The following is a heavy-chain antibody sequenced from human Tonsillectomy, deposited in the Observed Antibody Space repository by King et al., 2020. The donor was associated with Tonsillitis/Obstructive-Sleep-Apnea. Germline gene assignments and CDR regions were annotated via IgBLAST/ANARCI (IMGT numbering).Heavy chain of an antibody. J-gene: IGHJ5*02. CDR3: AREKVLVAATTYWFDP. CDR1: GYTFIGYY. CDR2: INPDSGGT. V-gene: IGHV1-2*02. Sequence: VQLVESGAEVKKPGASVKVSCKASGYTFIGYYIYWVRQAPGQGLECMGWINPDSGGTNYAQEFQGRVSMTRDTSISTAYMELTRLTSDDTAVYYCAREKVLVAATTYWFDPWGQGTLVTVSS. D-gene: IGHD2-15*01.